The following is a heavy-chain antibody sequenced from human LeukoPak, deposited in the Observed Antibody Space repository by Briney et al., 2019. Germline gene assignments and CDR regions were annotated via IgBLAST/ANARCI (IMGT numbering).Heavy chain of an antibody. CDR3: TTITMIREHEDY. D-gene: IGHD3-10*01. CDR2: IKSKTDGGTT. V-gene: IGHV3-15*01. Sequence: KPGGSLRLSCAASGFTFSEAWMSWVRQAPGKGLEWVGRIKSKTDGGTTDYAAPVKGRFTISRDDSRNTLSLQMNSLKTEDTAVYYCTTITMIREHEDYWGQGTLVTVSS. CDR1: GFTFSEAW. J-gene: IGHJ4*02.